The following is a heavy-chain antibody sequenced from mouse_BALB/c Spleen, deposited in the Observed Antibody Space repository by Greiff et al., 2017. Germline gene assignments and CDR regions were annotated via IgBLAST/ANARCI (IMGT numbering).Heavy chain of an antibody. CDR1: GFAFSSYD. CDR2: ISSGGGST. CDR3: ARPSPWFAY. Sequence: EVKLMESGGGLVKPGGSLKLSCAASGFAFSSYDMSWVRQTPEKRLEWVAYISSGGGSTYYPDTVKGRFTISRDNAKNTLYLQMSSLKSEDTAMYYCARPSPWFAYWGQGTLVTVSA. J-gene: IGHJ3*01. V-gene: IGHV5-12-1*01.